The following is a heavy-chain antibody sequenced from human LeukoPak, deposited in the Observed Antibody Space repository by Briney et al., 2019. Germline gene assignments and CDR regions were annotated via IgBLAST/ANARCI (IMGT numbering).Heavy chain of an antibody. CDR2: INHSGST. CDR1: GGSFSDYY. J-gene: IGHJ4*02. V-gene: IGHV4-34*01. Sequence: SETLSLTCAVYGGSFSDYYWSWIRQPPGKGLEWIGEINHSGSTNYNPSLKSRVTISVDTSKNQFSLKLSSVTAADTAVYYCARERDIYFDYWGQGTLVTVSS. CDR3: ARERDIYFDY.